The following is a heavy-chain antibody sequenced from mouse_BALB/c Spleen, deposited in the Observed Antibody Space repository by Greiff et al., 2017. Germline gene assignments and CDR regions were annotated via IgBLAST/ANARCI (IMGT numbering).Heavy chain of an antibody. CDR2: ISSGSSTI. V-gene: IGHV5-17*02. J-gene: IGHJ3*01. D-gene: IGHD2-2*01. CDR3: AVWGGYDSWFAY. Sequence: EVKVVESGGGLVQPGGSRKLSCAAPGFTFSSFGMHWVRQAPEKGLEWVAYISSGSSTIYYADTVKGRFTISRDNPKNTLFLQMTSLRSEDTAMYYCAVWGGYDSWFAYWGQGTLVTVSA. CDR1: GFTFSSFG.